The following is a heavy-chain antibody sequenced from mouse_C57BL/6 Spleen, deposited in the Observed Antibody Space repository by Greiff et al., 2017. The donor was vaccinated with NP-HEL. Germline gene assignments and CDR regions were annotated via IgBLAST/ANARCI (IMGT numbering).Heavy chain of an antibody. D-gene: IGHD1-1*01. Sequence: EVQLQQSGPELVKPGASVKISCKASGYTFTDYYMNWVKQSHGKSLEWIGDINPNNGGTSYNQKFKGKATLTVDKSSSTAYMELRSLTSEDSAVYYCARGPLYYGSSPPFDYWGQGTTLTVAS. J-gene: IGHJ2*01. CDR3: ARGPLYYGSSPPFDY. CDR2: INPNNGGT. V-gene: IGHV1-26*01. CDR1: GYTFTDYY.